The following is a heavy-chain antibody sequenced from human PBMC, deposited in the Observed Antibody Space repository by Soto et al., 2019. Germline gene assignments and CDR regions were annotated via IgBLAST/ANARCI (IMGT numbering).Heavy chain of an antibody. CDR3: AGNDILTGYSAVWFDP. Sequence: ETLSLTCSVSGGSISNYYWNWIRQSPGKGLEWIGYIYYSGNTNYNPYLKSRVTISVDTSKNQFSLKLSSVTAADTAVYYCAGNDILTGYSAVWFDPWGQGTLVTVSS. J-gene: IGHJ5*02. CDR2: IYYSGNT. D-gene: IGHD3-9*01. V-gene: IGHV4-59*08. CDR1: GGSISNYY.